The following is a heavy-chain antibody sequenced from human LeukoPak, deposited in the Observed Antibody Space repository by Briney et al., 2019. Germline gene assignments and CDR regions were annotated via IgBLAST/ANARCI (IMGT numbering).Heavy chain of an antibody. CDR1: GFTFTSYN. J-gene: IGHJ4*02. CDR3: VSGTTYFDY. V-gene: IGHV3-48*02. Sequence: PGGSLRLSCAASGFTFTSYNMNWVRQAPGKGLEWVSYISASRSTIYFADSVKGRFTISRDNAKNSLYLQMNSLRDEDTAVYYCVSGTTYFDYWGQGTLVTVSS. CDR2: ISASRSTI. D-gene: IGHD1-14*01.